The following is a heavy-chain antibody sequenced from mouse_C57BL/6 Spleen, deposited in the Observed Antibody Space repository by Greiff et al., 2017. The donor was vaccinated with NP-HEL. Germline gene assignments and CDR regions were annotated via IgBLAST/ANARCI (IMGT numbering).Heavy chain of an antibody. J-gene: IGHJ2*01. CDR2: FYPGSGSI. D-gene: IGHD1-1*01. Sequence: VKLVESGAELVKPGASVKLSCKASGYTFTEYTIHWVKQRSGQGLEWIGWFYPGSGSIKYNEKFKDKATLTADKSSSTVYMELSRLTSEDSAVYFCARHEDTTTVVGGYFDYWGQGTTLTVSS. V-gene: IGHV1-62-2*01. CDR3: ARHEDTTTVVGGYFDY. CDR1: GYTFTEYT.